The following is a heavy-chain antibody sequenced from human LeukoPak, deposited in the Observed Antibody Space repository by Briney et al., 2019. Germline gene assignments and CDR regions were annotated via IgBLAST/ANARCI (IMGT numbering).Heavy chain of an antibody. Sequence: SETLSLTCSVSGGSISSANSYWSWIRQPAGKGLEWIGRIYSSGSTNYNPSLKSRVTISVDTSKNHFSLRLSSVTAADTAVYYCARGGVSLMADREANWFYYMDVWGKGTTVTV. J-gene: IGHJ6*03. CDR2: IYSSGST. V-gene: IGHV4-61*02. D-gene: IGHD1-1*01. CDR1: GGSISSANSY. CDR3: ARGGVSLMADREANWFYYMDV.